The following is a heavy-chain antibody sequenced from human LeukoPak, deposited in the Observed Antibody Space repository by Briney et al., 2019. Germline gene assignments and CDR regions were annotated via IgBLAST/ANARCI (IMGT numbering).Heavy chain of an antibody. V-gene: IGHV3-23*01. CDR2: ISNNGGYT. CDR3: ARVAYSSSPKALLDY. Sequence: GGSLRLSCAASGFTFSSSAMSWVRQAPGKGLEWVSAISNNGGYTYYADSVQGRFTISRDNSKNTLYLQMNSLRAEDTAVYYCARVAYSSSPKALLDYWGQGTLVTVSS. D-gene: IGHD6-13*01. J-gene: IGHJ4*02. CDR1: GFTFSSSA.